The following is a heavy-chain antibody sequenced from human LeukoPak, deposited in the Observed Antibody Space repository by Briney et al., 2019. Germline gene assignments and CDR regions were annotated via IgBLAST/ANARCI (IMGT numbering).Heavy chain of an antibody. J-gene: IGHJ6*03. V-gene: IGHV4-61*09. CDR1: GGSISSGYYY. CDR2: IYILGTT. D-gene: IGHD5-18*01. CDR3: ARGSRGYTYGWPYYYMDV. Sequence: SQTLSLTCSVSGGSISSGYYYWSWVRQAAGKGLEWIRHIYILGTTEYNPSLKNRVTISIDKSDNHFSLNLSSVTAADTAVYYCARGSRGYTYGWPYYYMDVWGKGTTVIVSS.